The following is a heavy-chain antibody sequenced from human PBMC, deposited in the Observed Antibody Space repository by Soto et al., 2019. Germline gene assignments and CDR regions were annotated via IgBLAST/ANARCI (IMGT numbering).Heavy chain of an antibody. Sequence: AGSLRLSWAAAGVTCGTYSSNWVRQAPGKGLEWVSYTSSSSSTIFYTDSVKGRVTLSTNKPKNSLYLQMNSLRAEDTAVYYCARHTYYYDSSGAPAYWGQGTPVTGSS. CDR2: TSSSSSTI. CDR3: ARHTYYYDSSGAPAY. V-gene: IGHV3-48*01. J-gene: IGHJ4*02. CDR1: GVTCGTYS. D-gene: IGHD3-22*01.